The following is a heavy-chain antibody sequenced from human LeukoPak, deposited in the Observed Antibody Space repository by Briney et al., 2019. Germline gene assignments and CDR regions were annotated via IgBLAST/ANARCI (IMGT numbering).Heavy chain of an antibody. CDR1: GGSISSYY. V-gene: IGHV4-59*08. Sequence: PSETLSLTCTVSGGSISSYYWSWIRQPPGKGLEWIGYIHYSGSTNNNPSLKSRVTISVDTSKNQFSLKLRSVTAADTAVYYCVRSVRRGFNFDNWGQGTLVIVSS. CDR3: VRSVRRGFNFDN. CDR2: IHYSGST. D-gene: IGHD5-12*01. J-gene: IGHJ4*02.